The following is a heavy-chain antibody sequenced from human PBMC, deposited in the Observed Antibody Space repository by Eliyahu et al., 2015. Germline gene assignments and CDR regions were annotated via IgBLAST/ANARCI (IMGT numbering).Heavy chain of an antibody. CDR3: ARGWGRDGYNYGFDY. Sequence: QLQLQESGPGLVKPSETLSLTCTVXGGSISXSSYYWGWIRQPPGKGLEWIGSIYYSGSTYYNPSLKSRVTISVDTSKNQFSLKLSSVTAADTAVYYCARGWGRDGYNYGFDYWGQGTLVTVSS. J-gene: IGHJ4*02. CDR2: IYYSGST. V-gene: IGHV4-39*07. D-gene: IGHD5-24*01. CDR1: GGSISXSSYY.